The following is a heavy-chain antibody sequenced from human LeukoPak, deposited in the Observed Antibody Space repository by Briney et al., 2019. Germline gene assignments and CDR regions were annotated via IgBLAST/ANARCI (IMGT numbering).Heavy chain of an antibody. CDR2: INPSGGST. CDR3: ARVLPYYYDSSGYYYHNWFDP. D-gene: IGHD3-22*01. V-gene: IGHV1-46*01. J-gene: IGHJ5*02. Sequence: ASVKVSCKASGYTFTSYYMHWVRQAPGQGLEWMGIINPSGGSTSYAQKFQGRVTMTRDTSTSTVYMELSSLRSEDTAVYYCARVLPYYYDSSGYYYHNWFDPWGQGTLVTVSS. CDR1: GYTFTSYY.